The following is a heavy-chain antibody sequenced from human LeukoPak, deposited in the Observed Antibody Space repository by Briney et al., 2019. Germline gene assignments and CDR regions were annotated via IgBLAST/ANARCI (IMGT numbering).Heavy chain of an antibody. CDR3: ARNWMRIAVAGTKVGHAFDI. CDR2: INPSSGST. V-gene: IGHV1-46*01. D-gene: IGHD6-19*01. Sequence: GASVKVSCKASGYTFTRYYLYWVRQAPGQGLEWMGVINPSSGSTSYAQKFQGRVTMTRDISTRTVYMELSSLRSDDTAVYYCARNWMRIAVAGTKVGHAFDIWGQGTMVTVSS. J-gene: IGHJ3*02. CDR1: GYTFTRYY.